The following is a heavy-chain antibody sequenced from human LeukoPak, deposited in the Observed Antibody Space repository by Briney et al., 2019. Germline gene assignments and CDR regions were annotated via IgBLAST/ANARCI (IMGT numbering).Heavy chain of an antibody. D-gene: IGHD6-19*01. V-gene: IGHV1-18*01. CDR1: GYTFTSYG. Sequence: ASVKVSCKASGYTFTSYGISWVRQAPGQGLEWMGWISAYNGNTNYAQKLQGRVTMTTDTSTSTAYMALRSLRSDDTAVYYCARRSGWYSGLDNWFDPWGQGTLVTVSS. J-gene: IGHJ5*02. CDR3: ARRSGWYSGLDNWFDP. CDR2: ISAYNGNT.